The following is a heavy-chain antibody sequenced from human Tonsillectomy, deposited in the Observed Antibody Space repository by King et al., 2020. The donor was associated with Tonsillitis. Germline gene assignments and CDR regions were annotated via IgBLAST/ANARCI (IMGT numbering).Heavy chain of an antibody. V-gene: IGHV4-59*01. CDR2: IYYSGFT. J-gene: IGHJ2*01. CDR3: ARDQMYYSESSDRYFDL. Sequence: QLQESGPGLVKPSETLSLTCTVSGGSISSYYWSWIRQPPGRGLEWIGYIYYSGFTNYDPSLQRRVTISVDTSKNQFSLKLSSVTAADTAVYYCARDQMYYSESSDRYFDLWGRGTLVPVSS. D-gene: IGHD3-22*01. CDR1: GGSISSYY.